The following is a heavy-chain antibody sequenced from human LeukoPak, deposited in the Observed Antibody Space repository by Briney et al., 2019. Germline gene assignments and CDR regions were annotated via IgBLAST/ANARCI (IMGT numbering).Heavy chain of an antibody. Sequence: SETLSLTCAVYDGSFSTYYWSWIRQPPGKGLEWIGYIYYSGSTNYNPSLKSRVTISVDTSKNQFSLKLSSVTAADTAVYYCARGRGIVGATSNYWGQGTLVTVSS. J-gene: IGHJ4*02. CDR2: IYYSGST. V-gene: IGHV4-59*01. D-gene: IGHD1-26*01. CDR3: ARGRGIVGATSNY. CDR1: DGSFSTYY.